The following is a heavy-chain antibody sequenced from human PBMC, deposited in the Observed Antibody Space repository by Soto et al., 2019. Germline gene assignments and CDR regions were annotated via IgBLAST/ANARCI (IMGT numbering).Heavy chain of an antibody. D-gene: IGHD2-8*01. CDR2: ISYDGSNK. V-gene: IGHV3-30-3*01. CDR3: AREAVLTRVRYYYYGMDV. J-gene: IGHJ6*02. CDR1: GFTFSSYA. Sequence: QVQLVESGGGVVQPGRSLRLSCAASGFTFSSYAMHWVRQAPGKGLEWVAVISYDGSNKYYADSVKGRFTISRDNSKNTLYLQMNSLRAEDTAVYYCAREAVLTRVRYYYYGMDVLGQGTTVTVSS.